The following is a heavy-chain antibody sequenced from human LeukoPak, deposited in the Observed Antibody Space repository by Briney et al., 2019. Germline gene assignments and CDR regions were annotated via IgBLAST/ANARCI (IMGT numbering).Heavy chain of an antibody. Sequence: GGSPRLSCAASGFTFDDYGMSWVRQAPGKGLEWVSGINWNGGSTGYADSVKGRFTISRDNAKNSLYLQMNSLRAEDTALYYCARRPYCGGDCYLTAYFDYWGQGTLVTVSS. CDR3: ARRPYCGGDCYLTAYFDY. D-gene: IGHD2-21*02. CDR2: INWNGGST. CDR1: GFTFDDYG. V-gene: IGHV3-20*04. J-gene: IGHJ4*02.